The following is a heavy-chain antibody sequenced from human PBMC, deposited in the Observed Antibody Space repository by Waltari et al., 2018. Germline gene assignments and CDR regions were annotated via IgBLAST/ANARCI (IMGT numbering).Heavy chain of an antibody. CDR1: GFTFRNYE. J-gene: IGHJ4*01. Sequence: EVQLVESGGGLVQPGGSLRILCAASGFTFRNYEMNWVRQAPGKGLEWLSYISSGASTIFYADSVKGRFTISRDNAKNSVYLEMNSLRADDTAMYYCARGEGGANEYWGQGTLVTVSS. V-gene: IGHV3-48*03. D-gene: IGHD1-26*01. CDR2: ISSGASTI. CDR3: ARGEGGANEY.